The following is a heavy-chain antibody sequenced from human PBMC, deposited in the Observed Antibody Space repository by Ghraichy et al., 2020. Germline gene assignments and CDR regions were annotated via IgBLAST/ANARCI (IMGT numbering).Heavy chain of an antibody. D-gene: IGHD3-10*01. V-gene: IGHV4-59*08. Sequence: ESLNISCTVSGGSISSYYWSWIRQPPGKGLEWIGYIYYSGSTNYNPSLKSRVTISVDTSKNQFSLKLSSVTAADTAVYYCARLVMVRGVIADYWGQGTLVTVSS. CDR1: GGSISSYY. J-gene: IGHJ4*02. CDR2: IYYSGST. CDR3: ARLVMVRGVIADY.